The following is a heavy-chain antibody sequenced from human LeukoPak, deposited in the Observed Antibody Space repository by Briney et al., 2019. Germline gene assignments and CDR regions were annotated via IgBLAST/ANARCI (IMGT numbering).Heavy chain of an antibody. Sequence: GSSVKVSCKASGGTFSSYAISWVRQAPGQGLEWMGGIIPIFGTANYAQKFQGRVTITADKSTSTAYMELSSLRSEDTAVYYCARDWASSSWPGVFDIWGQGTMVTVSS. CDR3: ARDWASSSWPGVFDI. CDR1: GGTFSSYA. CDR2: IIPIFGTA. V-gene: IGHV1-69*06. J-gene: IGHJ3*02. D-gene: IGHD6-13*01.